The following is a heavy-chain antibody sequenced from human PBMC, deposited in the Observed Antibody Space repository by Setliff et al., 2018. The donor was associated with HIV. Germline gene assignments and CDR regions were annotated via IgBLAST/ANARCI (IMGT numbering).Heavy chain of an antibody. CDR3: ARDEPTGGIDY. V-gene: IGHV3-7*01. J-gene: IGHJ4*02. D-gene: IGHD3-16*01. CDR2: IKQDGSEE. Sequence: GGSLRLSCAASGFTFSDYWMSWVRQAPGKGLEWVANIKQDGSEEYYVDSVKGRFTISRDNAKNSLYLQMTSLRAEDTAVYYCARDEPTGGIDYWGQGTLVTVSS. CDR1: GFTFSDYW.